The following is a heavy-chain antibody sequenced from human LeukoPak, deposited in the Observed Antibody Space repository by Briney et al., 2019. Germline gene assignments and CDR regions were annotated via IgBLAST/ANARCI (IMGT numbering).Heavy chain of an antibody. CDR1: GDPMNNFY. J-gene: IGHJ5*02. D-gene: IGHD2-21*02. Sequence: PSETLSLTCSVSGDPMNNFYWSWIRQSPEKGLEWIGDSYYGGGTNYNPSFKSRVTILGDTSKRHFSLRLTSVTAADTAVYYCARLVEEYGDWRWLDPWGQGLLVTVSS. CDR2: SYYGGGT. CDR3: ARLVEEYGDWRWLDP. V-gene: IGHV4-59*08.